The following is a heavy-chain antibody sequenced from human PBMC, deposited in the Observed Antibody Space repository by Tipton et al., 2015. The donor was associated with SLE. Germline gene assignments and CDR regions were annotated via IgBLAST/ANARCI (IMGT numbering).Heavy chain of an antibody. D-gene: IGHD6-13*01. CDR2: IYENGGT. J-gene: IGHJ4*02. Sequence: TLSLTCTVSGDSISSGRHYWSWIRRPAGKGLEWIGHIYENGGTNYNPSVGSRFTLSVDTSKNQFSLKLSSVTAADTAVYYCARERLYSSSWFSDWGQGTLVTVSS. CDR1: GDSISSGRHY. V-gene: IGHV4-61*09. CDR3: ARERLYSSSWFSD.